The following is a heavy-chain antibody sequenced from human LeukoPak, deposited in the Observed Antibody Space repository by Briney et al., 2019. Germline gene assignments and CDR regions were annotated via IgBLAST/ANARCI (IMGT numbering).Heavy chain of an antibody. J-gene: IGHJ4*02. CDR2: IYYSGRT. D-gene: IGHD1-1*01. CDR3: ARDMGTPFDY. V-gene: IGHV4-59*01. CDR1: GGSISSYY. Sequence: PSETLSLTCTASGGSISSYYWSWIRQPPGKGLEWIGCIYYSGRTNYNPSLKSRVTISVDTSKNQYSLKLSSVTAADTAVYYCARDMGTPFDYWGQGTLVTVSS.